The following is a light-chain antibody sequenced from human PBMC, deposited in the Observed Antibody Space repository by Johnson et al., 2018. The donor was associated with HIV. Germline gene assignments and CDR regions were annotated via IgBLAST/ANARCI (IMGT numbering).Light chain of an antibody. J-gene: IGLJ1*01. CDR3: GTWDSSLSAGRF. CDR1: SSNIGNNY. V-gene: IGLV1-51*01. Sequence: QSVLTQSPSVSAAPGQKVTISCSGSSSNIGNNYVSWYQQLPGTAPKLLIYDNNKRPSGIPDRFSVSKSGTSATLGISGLQTGDEADYYCGTWDSSLSAGRFFGTGTKVTVL. CDR2: DNN.